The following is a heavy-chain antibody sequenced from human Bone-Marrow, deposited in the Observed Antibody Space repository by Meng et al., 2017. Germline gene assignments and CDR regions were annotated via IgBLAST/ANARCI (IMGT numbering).Heavy chain of an antibody. Sequence: ASVKVSCKASGYTFTSYGISWVRQTPGQGLEWMGWISAYNGNTNYAQKLQGRVTMTTDTSTSTAYMELRSLRSDDTAVYYCARYHSVVVAATNWGQGTLVTVSS. D-gene: IGHD2-15*01. CDR2: ISAYNGNT. V-gene: IGHV1-18*01. J-gene: IGHJ4*02. CDR3: ARYHSVVVAATN. CDR1: GYTFTSYG.